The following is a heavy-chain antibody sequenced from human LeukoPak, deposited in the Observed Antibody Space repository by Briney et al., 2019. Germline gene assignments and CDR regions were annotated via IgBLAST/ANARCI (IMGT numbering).Heavy chain of an antibody. CDR2: IRYDGSNK. D-gene: IGHD2/OR15-2a*01. CDR3: AKGDTS. V-gene: IGHV3-30*02. CDR1: GFTFGSHA. Sequence: PGGSLRLSCAASGFTFGSHAMHWVRQAPGKGLEWVAFIRYDGSNKYYADSVKGRFTISRDNSKNTLYLEMNSLRGEDTAVYYCAKGDTSWGQGTLVTVSS. J-gene: IGHJ4*02.